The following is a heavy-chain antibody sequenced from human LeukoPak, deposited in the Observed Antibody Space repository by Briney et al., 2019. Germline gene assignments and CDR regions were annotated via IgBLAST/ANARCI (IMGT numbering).Heavy chain of an antibody. CDR2: VSYRGSTNYRGST. V-gene: IGHV4-59*01. Sequence: SETLSLTCTISGGSMSHYYWSWIRQAPGKGLEWIGDVSYRGSTNYRGSTNYNPSLKSRVTISVDSSKNQFSLNVKSVTAADTAVYYCARDIEGIADRLRTRWFDPWGQGTLVTVSS. CDR1: GGSMSHYY. D-gene: IGHD6-6*01. J-gene: IGHJ5*02. CDR3: ARDIEGIADRLRTRWFDP.